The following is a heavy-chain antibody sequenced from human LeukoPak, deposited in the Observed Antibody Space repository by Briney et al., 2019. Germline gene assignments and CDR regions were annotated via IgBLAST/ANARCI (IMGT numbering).Heavy chain of an antibody. CDR1: GYTFTSYD. CDR3: ARTYYYDSGSDNWFDP. CDR2: MNPNSGNT. D-gene: IGHD3-10*01. V-gene: IGHV1-8*01. Sequence: ASVKVSCEASGYTFTSYDINWVRQATGQGLEWMGWMNPNSGNTGYAQKFQGRVTMTRNTSISTAYMELSSLRSEDTAVYYCARTYYYDSGSDNWFDPWGQGTLVTVSS. J-gene: IGHJ5*02.